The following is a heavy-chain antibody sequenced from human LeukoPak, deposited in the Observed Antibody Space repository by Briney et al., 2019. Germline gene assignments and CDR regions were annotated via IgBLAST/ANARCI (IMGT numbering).Heavy chain of an antibody. CDR3: ARGGLTYYYDSSGYQQPDY. CDR2: ISAYNGNT. V-gene: IGHV1-18*01. Sequence: ASLRVPSKASRYTFTTYGISWVRQAPGQGREWMGWISAYNGNTNYTQKLQGRVTMTTDTSTSTAYMELRSLRSDDTAVYYCARGGLTYYYDSSGYQQPDYWGQGTLVTVSS. CDR1: RYTFTTYG. J-gene: IGHJ4*02. D-gene: IGHD3-22*01.